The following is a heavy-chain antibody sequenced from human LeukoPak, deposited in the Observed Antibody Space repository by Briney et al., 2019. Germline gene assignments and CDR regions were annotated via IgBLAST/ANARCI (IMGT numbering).Heavy chain of an antibody. CDR1: GDSISNTSHH. V-gene: IGHV4-39*07. D-gene: IGHD3-3*01. J-gene: IGHJ4*02. Sequence: SETLSLTCSVSGDSISNTSHHWGWIRQPPGKGLEWIANIHFGGSTSYNPSLKSRVIISVDTSKNQVSLRLTSVTVADTATYYCARLTGGRRITIFGVAQRVFDYWGQGALVTVSS. CDR3: ARLTGGRRITIFGVAQRVFDY. CDR2: IHFGGST.